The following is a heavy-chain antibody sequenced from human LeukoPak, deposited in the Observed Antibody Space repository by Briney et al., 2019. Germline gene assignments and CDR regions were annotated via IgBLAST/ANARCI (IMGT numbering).Heavy chain of an antibody. CDR1: GYTFTSYG. V-gene: IGHV1-18*01. Sequence: ASVKVSCKASGYTFTSYGISWVRQAPGQGLEWMGWISAYNGNTNYAQKLQGRVTVTTDTSTSTAYMELRSLRSDDTAVYYCARDGPYDSSGYYLDYWGQGTLVTVSS. J-gene: IGHJ4*02. CDR2: ISAYNGNT. D-gene: IGHD3-22*01. CDR3: ARDGPYDSSGYYLDY.